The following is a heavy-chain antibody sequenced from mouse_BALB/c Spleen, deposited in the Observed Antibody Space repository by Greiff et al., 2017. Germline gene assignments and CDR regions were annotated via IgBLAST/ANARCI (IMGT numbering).Heavy chain of an antibody. CDR1: GFSLTGYG. CDR2: IWGDGST. CDR3: ARAYGNYAMYY. V-gene: IGHV2-6-7*01. J-gene: IGHJ4*01. Sequence: VKLQESGPALVAPSQSLSITCTVSGFSLTGYGVNWVRQPPGKGLEWLGMIWGDGSTDYNSALKSRLSISKDNSKSQVFLKMNSLQTDDTARYYCARAYGNYAMYYWGQGTSVTVSS. D-gene: IGHD2-1*01.